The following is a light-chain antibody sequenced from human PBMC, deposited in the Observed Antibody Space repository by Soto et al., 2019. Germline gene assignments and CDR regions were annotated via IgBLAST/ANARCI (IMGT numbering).Light chain of an antibody. CDR3: PQYNDYSGM. Sequence: IQMTQSPSAVSASVGDRVTITCRASQSISRWLAWHQQKPGKAPRLLIYDASNLQRGVPSRFSGSGSGTEFTLTITSLQPEDFATAYCPQYNDYSGMFGQGTKVDIK. CDR1: QSISRW. CDR2: DAS. J-gene: IGKJ1*01. V-gene: IGKV1-5*01.